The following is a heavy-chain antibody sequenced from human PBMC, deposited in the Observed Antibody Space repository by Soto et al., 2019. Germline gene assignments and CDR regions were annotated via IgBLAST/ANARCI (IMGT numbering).Heavy chain of an antibody. Sequence: GGSLRLSCAASGFTVSSNYMSWVRQAPGKGLEWVSVIYSGGSTYYADSVKGRFTISRDNSKNTLYLQMNSLRAEDTAVYYFASSITIFGVAYYYGMDVWGQGTTVTVSS. J-gene: IGHJ6*02. D-gene: IGHD3-3*01. V-gene: IGHV3-53*01. CDR1: GFTVSSNY. CDR2: IYSGGST. CDR3: ASSITIFGVAYYYGMDV.